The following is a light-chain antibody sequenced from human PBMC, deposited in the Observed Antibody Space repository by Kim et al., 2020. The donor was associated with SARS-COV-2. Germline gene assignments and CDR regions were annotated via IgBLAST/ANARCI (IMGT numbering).Light chain of an antibody. CDR1: QDIRDY. CDR3: QQYDDLYT. Sequence: DIQMTQSPSSLSASVGDRVTITCQASQDIRDYLNWYQQRPGQAPKLLIFDASNLDRGVPSRFSGSGSGTDFSLTISNLQPEDIATYYCQQYDDLYTFGQGTKLEI. CDR2: DAS. V-gene: IGKV1-33*01. J-gene: IGKJ2*01.